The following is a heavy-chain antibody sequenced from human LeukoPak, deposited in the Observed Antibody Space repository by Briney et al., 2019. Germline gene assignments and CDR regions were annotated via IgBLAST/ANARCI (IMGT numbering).Heavy chain of an antibody. V-gene: IGHV3-9*03. Sequence: PGGSLSLPCAAFGFTFEDYPMHWVRQPPGKGLEWVQGISWNSVSIAYVAPGKGQFTIPRDKPKNPWYLQMNSLRAEDMALYYCAKDVRGGTGYPYYFDYWGQGSLVTVSS. CDR3: AKDVRGGTGYPYYFDY. CDR2: ISWNSVSI. D-gene: IGHD3/OR15-3a*01. J-gene: IGHJ4*02. CDR1: GFTFEDYP.